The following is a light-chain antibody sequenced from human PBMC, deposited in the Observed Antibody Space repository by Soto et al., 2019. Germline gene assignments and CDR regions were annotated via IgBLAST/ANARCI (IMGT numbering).Light chain of an antibody. V-gene: IGKV3-20*01. CDR1: QSVSSNY. J-gene: IGKJ1*01. Sequence: EIVLTQSPGTLSLSPGERATLSCRASQSVSSNYLAWYQQKPGQAPRLLIYGASSGATGTPDRFSGSGSGTDFTLTISRLEPEDFAVYHCQQYITAPETFGQGTKVDIK. CDR3: QQYITAPET. CDR2: GAS.